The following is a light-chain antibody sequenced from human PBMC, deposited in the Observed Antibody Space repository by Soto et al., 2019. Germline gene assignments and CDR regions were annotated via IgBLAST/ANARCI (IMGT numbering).Light chain of an antibody. J-gene: IGLJ3*02. V-gene: IGLV4-69*01. CDR2: LNSDGSH. CDR3: QTWDTGIQV. CDR1: SGHSSDA. Sequence: QPVLTQSPSDSASLGASVKLTCTLSSGHSSDAIAWHQQQPEKGPRYLMKLNSDGSHSKGDGIPDRFSGSSSGAERYLTISRLQSEDEADYYCQTWDTGIQVFGGGTKLTVL.